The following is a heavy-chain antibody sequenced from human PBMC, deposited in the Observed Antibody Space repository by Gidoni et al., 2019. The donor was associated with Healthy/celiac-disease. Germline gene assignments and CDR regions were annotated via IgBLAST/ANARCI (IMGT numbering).Heavy chain of an antibody. CDR1: GFTFRSYA. CDR2: ISGSGGST. V-gene: IGHV3-23*01. Sequence: EVQLLESGGGLVQPGGSLRLPCAASGFTFRSYAMSWVRQAPGKGLEWVSAISGSGGSTYYADSVKGRLTISRDNSKNTLYLQMNSLRAEDTAVYYCAKDLALVRGAQGPSWGQGTMVTVSS. D-gene: IGHD3-10*01. J-gene: IGHJ3*01. CDR3: AKDLALVRGAQGPS.